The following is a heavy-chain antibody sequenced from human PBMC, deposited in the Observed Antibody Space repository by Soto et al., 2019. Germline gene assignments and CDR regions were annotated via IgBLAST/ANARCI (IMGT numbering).Heavy chain of an antibody. CDR1: GGSISSGDYY. CDR3: AREGGDYYGSGSYIDY. CDR2: IYYSGST. V-gene: IGHV4-30-4*01. D-gene: IGHD3-10*01. Sequence: QVQLQESGPGLVKPSQTLSLTCTVSGGSISSGDYYWSWIRQPPGKGLEWIGYIYYSGSTYYNPSRKSRVTISVDTSKNQFSLKLSSVTAADTAVYYCAREGGDYYGSGSYIDYWGQGTLVTVSS. J-gene: IGHJ4*02.